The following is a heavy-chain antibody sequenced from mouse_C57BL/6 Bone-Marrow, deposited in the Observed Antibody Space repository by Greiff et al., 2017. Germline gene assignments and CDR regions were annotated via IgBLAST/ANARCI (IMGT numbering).Heavy chain of an antibody. CDR2: IYPGGGYT. CDR3: ARSGTTVVANYAMDY. CDR1: GYTFTNYW. Sequence: VKLMESGAELVRPGTSVKMSCKASGYTFTNYWIGWAKQRPGHGLEWIGDIYPGGGYTNYNEKFKGKATLTADKSSSTAYMQFSSLTSEDSAIYYCARSGTTVVANYAMDYWGQGTSVTVSS. V-gene: IGHV1-63*01. D-gene: IGHD1-1*01. J-gene: IGHJ4*01.